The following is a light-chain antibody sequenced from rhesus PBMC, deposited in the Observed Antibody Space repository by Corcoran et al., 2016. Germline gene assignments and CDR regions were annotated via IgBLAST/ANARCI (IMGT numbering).Light chain of an antibody. CDR1: QSVRLFGINL. V-gene: IGKV7-13*01. CDR2: QAS. Sequence: DIVLTQSPASLAVSPGQRATITCRARQSVRLFGINLIHWYQQKPVQPPKLLIYQASNKDTGVPARFSGSWSGTDFTLTISPVEADDAADSYCLQCKHSPFTFSPGTKLDIE. J-gene: IGKJ3*01. CDR3: LQCKHSPFT.